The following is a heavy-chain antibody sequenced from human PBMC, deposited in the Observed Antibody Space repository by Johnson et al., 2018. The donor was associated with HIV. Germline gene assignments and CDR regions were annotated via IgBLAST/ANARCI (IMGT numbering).Heavy chain of an antibody. CDR1: GFTFDDYA. CDR2: ISWNSGSI. J-gene: IGHJ3*02. D-gene: IGHD3-16*01. Sequence: VQLVESGGGVVQPGRSLRLSCAASGFTFDDYAMHWVRQAPGKGLEWVSGISWNSGSIGYADSVKGRFTISRDNAKNSLYVQMNSLRTEDTALYYCAKELPVQGDNDAFDIWGQGTMVTVSS. V-gene: IGHV3-9*01. CDR3: AKELPVQGDNDAFDI.